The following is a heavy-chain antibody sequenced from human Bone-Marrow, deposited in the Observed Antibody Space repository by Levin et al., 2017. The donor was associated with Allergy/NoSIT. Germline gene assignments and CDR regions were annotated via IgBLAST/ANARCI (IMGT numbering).Heavy chain of an antibody. J-gene: IGHJ2*01. D-gene: IGHD3-22*01. V-gene: IGHV3-11*01. CDR2: ISSSGSTI. Sequence: GGSLRLSCAASGFTFSDYYMSWIRQAPGKGLEWVSYISSSGSTIYYADSVKGRFTISRDNAKNSLYLQMNSLRAEDTAVYYCARAKEVYYDSSGYLLNWYFDLWGRGTLVTVSS. CDR1: GFTFSDYY. CDR3: ARAKEVYYDSSGYLLNWYFDL.